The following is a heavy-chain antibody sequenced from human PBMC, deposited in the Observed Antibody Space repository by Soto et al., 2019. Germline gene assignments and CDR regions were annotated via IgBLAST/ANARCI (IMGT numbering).Heavy chain of an antibody. CDR2: IAYDGSHT. CDR1: GFNFDNFV. Sequence: QVQLVESGGGVVQPGRSLRLSCVASGFNFDNFVMHWVRQAPGKGLEWVAVIAYDGSHTYYADSVKGRFPISRDSFKKTLFLEMNSLRPDDTAVYYCARDLRNPSAGWLDPWGQGTLVSVSS. CDR3: ARDLRNPSAGWLDP. V-gene: IGHV3-30-3*01. D-gene: IGHD1-1*01. J-gene: IGHJ5*02.